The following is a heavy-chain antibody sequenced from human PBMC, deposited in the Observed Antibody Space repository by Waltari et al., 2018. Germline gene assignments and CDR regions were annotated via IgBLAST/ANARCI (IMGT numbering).Heavy chain of an antibody. CDR1: GFPFTNYW. Sequence: EVQLVESGGDLVQPGGSLRLSCAASGFPFTNYWMSWVRQAPWKGLERVANMNEDGSEKYYVDSVKGRFTISRDNAKNSLYLQMNSLRAEDTAVYYCVRDDSSGHYYFDYWGQGTLVTVSS. CDR3: VRDDSSGHYYFDY. CDR2: MNEDGSEK. J-gene: IGHJ4*02. D-gene: IGHD3-22*01. V-gene: IGHV3-7*03.